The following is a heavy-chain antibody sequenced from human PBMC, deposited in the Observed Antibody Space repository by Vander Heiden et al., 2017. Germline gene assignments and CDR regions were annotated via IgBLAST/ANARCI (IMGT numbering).Heavy chain of an antibody. V-gene: IGHV3-21*01. CDR1: GCPFSSYS. Sequence: ELQLVESGGGLVKPGVSLRLPGAASGCPFSSYSMNWVRQAPGKGLEWVSCISSRVSSRYIYYADSVKGRFTISRDNAKNSLYLQMNSLRAEDTAVYYCARDLGNDGDYINWYFDLWGRGTLVTVSS. D-gene: IGHD4-17*01. CDR3: ARDLGNDGDYINWYFDL. J-gene: IGHJ2*01. CDR2: ISSRVSSRYI.